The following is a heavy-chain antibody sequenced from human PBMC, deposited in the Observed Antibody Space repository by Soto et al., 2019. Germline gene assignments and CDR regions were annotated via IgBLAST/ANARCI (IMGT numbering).Heavy chain of an antibody. V-gene: IGHV3-48*01. Sequence: EVQLVESGGGLVQPGGSLRLSCAASGFTFSSYSMNWVRQAPGKGLEWVSYISSSSSTKHYADSVKGRFTISRDNAKNSLYLQMNSLRAEDTAVYYCARDWGAVTARGDFDYWGQGTLVTVSS. D-gene: IGHD3-16*01. CDR3: ARDWGAVTARGDFDY. CDR1: GFTFSSYS. J-gene: IGHJ4*02. CDR2: ISSSSSTK.